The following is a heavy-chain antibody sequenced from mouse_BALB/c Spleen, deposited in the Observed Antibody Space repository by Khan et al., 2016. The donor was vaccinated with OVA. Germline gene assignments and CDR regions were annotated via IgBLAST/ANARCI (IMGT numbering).Heavy chain of an antibody. CDR1: GYSFTSYY. D-gene: IGHD2-2*01. CDR2: IDPFSGGL. CDR3: TGHGYVAWFTY. J-gene: IGHJ3*01. V-gene: IGHV1S135*01. Sequence: VQLQQSGPELMKPGSSVKISCKASGYSFTSYYIHWVMPSHGKSLEWIGYIDPFSGGLTYNQTFKGKSTFTVDKPSSTAYIHHSNLAREDYTVYFCTGHGYVAWFTYWGQGTLVTVSA.